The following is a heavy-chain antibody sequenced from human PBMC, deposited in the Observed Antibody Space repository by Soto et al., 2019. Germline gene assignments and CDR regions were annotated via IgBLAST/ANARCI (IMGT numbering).Heavy chain of an antibody. CDR2: IIPIFGTA. J-gene: IGHJ6*02. Sequence: QVQLVQSGAEVKKPGSSVKVSCKASGGTFSSYAISWVRQAPGQGLEWMGGIIPIFGTANYAQKFQGRVTITADESTSTVYMELSSLRSEDTAVYYCARRMGYESSYGMDVWGQGTTVTVSS. V-gene: IGHV1-69*12. D-gene: IGHD3-22*01. CDR1: GGTFSSYA. CDR3: ARRMGYESSYGMDV.